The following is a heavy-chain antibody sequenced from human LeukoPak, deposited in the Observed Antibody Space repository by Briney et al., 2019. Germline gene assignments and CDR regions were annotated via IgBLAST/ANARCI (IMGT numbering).Heavy chain of an antibody. J-gene: IGHJ6*03. CDR2: ISSSSFI. CDR1: GFTFSSYS. Sequence: PGGSLRLSCAASGFTFSSYSMNWVRQAPGKGLEWVSSISSSSFIYYADSLKGRFTISRDNAKNSLYLQMNSLRAEDTAVYYCARVSEYMDVWGKGTTVTISS. CDR3: ARVSEYMDV. V-gene: IGHV3-21*01.